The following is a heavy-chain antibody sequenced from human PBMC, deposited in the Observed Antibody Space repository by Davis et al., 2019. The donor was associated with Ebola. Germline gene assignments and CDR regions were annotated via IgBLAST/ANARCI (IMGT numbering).Heavy chain of an antibody. CDR1: GGSISSYY. D-gene: IGHD2-15*01. CDR3: AKCRSGGSCYYGMDV. V-gene: IGHV4-59*12. Sequence: SETLSLTCTVSGGSISSYYWSWIRQPPGKGLEWIGYIYYSGSTNYNPSLKSRVTISVDRSKNQFSLKLSSVTAADTAVYYCAKCRSGGSCYYGMDVWGQGTTVTVSS. J-gene: IGHJ6*02. CDR2: IYYSGST.